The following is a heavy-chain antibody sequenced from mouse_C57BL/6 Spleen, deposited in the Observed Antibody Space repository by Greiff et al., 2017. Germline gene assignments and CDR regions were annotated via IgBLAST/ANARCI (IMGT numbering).Heavy chain of an antibody. CDR1: EYEFPSHD. V-gene: IGHV5-2*01. CDR3: ARRVAGYGAMDY. Sequence: EVQVVESGGGLVQPGESLKLSCESNEYEFPSHDMSWVRKTPEKRLELVAAINSDGGSTYYPDTMESRVIISRDNTETTLYLQMSRLRSEDTALYYCARRVAGYGAMDYWGQGTAVTVSS. CDR2: INSDGGST. J-gene: IGHJ4*01. D-gene: IGHD1-1*01.